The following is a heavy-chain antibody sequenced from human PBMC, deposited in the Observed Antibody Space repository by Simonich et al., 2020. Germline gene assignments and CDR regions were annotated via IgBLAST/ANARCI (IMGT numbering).Heavy chain of an antibody. D-gene: IGHD6-13*01. CDR3: ARVGYSNYYYYGMDV. J-gene: IGHJ6*02. CDR1: GYSISSGYS. Sequence: QVQLQESGPGLVKPSETLSLTCAVSGYSISSGYSWGWIRQPPGKGLEWIWRIYHRGSHNSNPHLKGRVTISVDTSKNQFSLKLSSVTAADTAVYYCARVGYSNYYYYGMDVWGQGTTVTVSS. CDR2: IYHRGSH. V-gene: IGHV4-38-2*01.